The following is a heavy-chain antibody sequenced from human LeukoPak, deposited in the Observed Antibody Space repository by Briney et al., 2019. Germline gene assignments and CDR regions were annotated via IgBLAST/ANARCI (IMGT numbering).Heavy chain of an antibody. CDR3: AGLGATLDY. CDR2: IYTSGST. V-gene: IGHV4-4*07. D-gene: IGHD5-12*01. CDR1: GFTFSNYW. Sequence: GALRLSCVGSGFTFSNYWMSWVRQAPGKGLEWIGRIYTSGSTNYNPSLKSRVTMSVDTSKNQFSLKLSSVTAADTAVYYCAGLGATLDYWGQGTLVTVSS. J-gene: IGHJ4*02.